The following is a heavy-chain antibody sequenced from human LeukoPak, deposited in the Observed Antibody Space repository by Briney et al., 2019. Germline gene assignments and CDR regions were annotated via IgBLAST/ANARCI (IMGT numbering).Heavy chain of an antibody. V-gene: IGHV1-69*13. Sequence: ASVKVSCKASGGTFSSYAISWVQQAPGQGLEWMGGIIPIFGTANYAQKFQGRVTITADESTSTAYMELSSLRSEDTAVYYCARGPWDCSSTSCYAENFDYWGQGTLVTVSS. D-gene: IGHD2-2*01. CDR3: ARGPWDCSSTSCYAENFDY. J-gene: IGHJ4*02. CDR1: GGTFSSYA. CDR2: IIPIFGTA.